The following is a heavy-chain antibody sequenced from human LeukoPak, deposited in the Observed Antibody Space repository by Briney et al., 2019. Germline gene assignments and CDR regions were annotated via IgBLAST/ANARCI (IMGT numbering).Heavy chain of an antibody. V-gene: IGHV3-7*03. CDR2: INPDGSEK. CDR3: ARDRAYSAFDY. J-gene: IGHJ4*02. D-gene: IGHD1-26*01. Sequence: GGSLRLSCAASGFTFSSYAMHWVRQAPGRGLERVAIINPDGSEKYYLESLKGRITISRDNAENSVHLQMNSLKAEDMAIYYCARDRAYSAFDYWGQGTLVTVSS. CDR1: GFTFSSYA.